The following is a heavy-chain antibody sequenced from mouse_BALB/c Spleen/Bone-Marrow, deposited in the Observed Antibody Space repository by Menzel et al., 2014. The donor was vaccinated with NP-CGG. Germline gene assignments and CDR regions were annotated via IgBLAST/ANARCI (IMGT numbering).Heavy chain of an antibody. D-gene: IGHD1-1*01. Sequence: VQLVESGPGLVAPSQSLSITCTVSGFSLTSYGVSWVRQPPGKGLEWLGVIWGDGGTNHHSPLISRLSISKDNSKNQVFLKLNSLQTDDTATYYCALVGDLRLAYWGQGTLVTVSA. CDR3: ALVGDLRLAY. CDR1: GFSLTSYG. V-gene: IGHV2-3*01. J-gene: IGHJ3*01. CDR2: IWGDGGT.